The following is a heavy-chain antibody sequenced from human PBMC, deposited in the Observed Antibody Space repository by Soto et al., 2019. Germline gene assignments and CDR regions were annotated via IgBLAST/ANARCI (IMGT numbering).Heavy chain of an antibody. CDR2: IYSGGST. CDR3: ASWLSSTSPYYYYGMDV. CDR1: GFTVSSNY. Sequence: GGSLRLSCAASGFTVSSNYMSWVRQAPGKGLEWVSVIYSGGSTYYADSVKGRFTISRDNSKNTLYLQINSLRAEDTAVYYCASWLSSTSPYYYYGMDVWGQGTTVTVSS. V-gene: IGHV3-53*01. J-gene: IGHJ6*02. D-gene: IGHD2-2*01.